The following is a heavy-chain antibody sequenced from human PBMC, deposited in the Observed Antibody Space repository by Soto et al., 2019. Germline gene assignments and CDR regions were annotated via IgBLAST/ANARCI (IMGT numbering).Heavy chain of an antibody. D-gene: IGHD5-18*01. V-gene: IGHV1-58*01. CDR2: IVVGSGNT. CDR3: AANYSYGPLFDF. CDR1: GFTFTSSA. J-gene: IGHJ4*02. Sequence: SVKVSCKASGFTFTSSAVQWVRQARGQRLEWIGWIVVGSGNTNYAQSLQERVTITRDMSTSTAYMELSSLRSEDTAVYYCAANYSYGPLFDFWGQGTLVTSPQ.